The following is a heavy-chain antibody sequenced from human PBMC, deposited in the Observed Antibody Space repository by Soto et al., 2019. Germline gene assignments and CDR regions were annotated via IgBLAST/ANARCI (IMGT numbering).Heavy chain of an antibody. J-gene: IGHJ4*02. CDR2: IWSSSST. CDR3: VRDHLWAFDY. V-gene: IGHV3-48*02. Sequence: LRLSCAASGFTFSSYSMNWVRQAPGEGLEWISYIWSSSSTYADSVKGRFTVSRDNAKNSLYLQMDSLRDEDTAVYYCVRDHLWAFDYWGQGTLVTVSS. D-gene: IGHD1-26*01. CDR1: GFTFSSYS.